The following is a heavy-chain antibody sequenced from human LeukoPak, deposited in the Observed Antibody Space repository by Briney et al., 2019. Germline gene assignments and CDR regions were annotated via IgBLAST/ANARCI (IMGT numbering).Heavy chain of an antibody. J-gene: IGHJ3*02. Sequence: SETLTLSCTVSDGTINSYYWSWIRQPPGKGLEWIGYIYYSGSANYNPSLKSRVTISVDTSKNQFSLKLSSVTAADTALYFYARLTHSRDTTHIWGQGTMVTVSS. V-gene: IGHV4-59*08. CDR2: IYYSGSA. CDR3: ARLTHSRDTTHI. CDR1: DGTINSYY. D-gene: IGHD2/OR15-2a*01.